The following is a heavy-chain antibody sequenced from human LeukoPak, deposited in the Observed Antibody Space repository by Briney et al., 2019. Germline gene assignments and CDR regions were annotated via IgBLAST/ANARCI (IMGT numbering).Heavy chain of an antibody. J-gene: IGHJ4*02. CDR2: IYHSGST. CDR1: GGSISSGDYY. D-gene: IGHD2-8*01. CDR3: ARGLNGYYNY. Sequence: PSETLSLTCTVSGGSISSGDYYWSWIRQPPGKGLEWIGYIYHSGSTYYNPSLKSRVTISVDRSKNQFSLKLSSVTAADTAVYYCARGLNGYYNYWGQGTLVTVSS. V-gene: IGHV4-30-2*01.